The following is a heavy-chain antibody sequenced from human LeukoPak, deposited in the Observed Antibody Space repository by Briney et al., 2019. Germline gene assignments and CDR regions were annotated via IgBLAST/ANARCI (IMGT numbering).Heavy chain of an antibody. CDR1: GFTFSSYA. J-gene: IGHJ4*02. Sequence: PGRSLRLSCAASGFTFSSYAMHWVRQAPGKGLEWVAVISYDGSNKYYADSVKGRFTISRDNSKNTLYLQMNSLRAEDTAVYYCTTDGGKMWLVLESYWGQGALVTVSS. V-gene: IGHV3-30-3*01. CDR3: TTDGGKMWLVLESY. D-gene: IGHD6-19*01. CDR2: ISYDGSNK.